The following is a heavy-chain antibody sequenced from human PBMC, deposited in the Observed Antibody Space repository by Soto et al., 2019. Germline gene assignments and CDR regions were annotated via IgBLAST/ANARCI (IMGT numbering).Heavy chain of an antibody. CDR2: IYYSGST. V-gene: IGHV4-39*01. CDR1: GGSISSSSYY. Sequence: PSDTLSLTCTVSGGSISSSSYYWGWIRQPPGKGLEWTGSIYYSGSTYYNPSLKSRVTISVDTSKNQFSLKLSSVTAADTAVYYCARSCISTSCYFAYYYGMDVWGQGTTVT. J-gene: IGHJ6*02. CDR3: ARSCISTSCYFAYYYGMDV. D-gene: IGHD2-2*01.